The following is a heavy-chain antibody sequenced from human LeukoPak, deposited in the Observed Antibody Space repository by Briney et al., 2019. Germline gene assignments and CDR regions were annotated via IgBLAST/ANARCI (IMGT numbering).Heavy chain of an antibody. CDR2: TYYSGST. J-gene: IGHJ4*02. D-gene: IGHD2-2*01. Sequence: PSETLSLTCTVSGGSISSGGYYWSWIRQHPGKGLEWIGYTYYSGSTYYNPSLKSRVTISVDTSKNQFSLKLSSVTAADTAVYYCARKGVELGYCSSTSCADYWGQGTLVIVSS. V-gene: IGHV4-31*03. CDR1: GGSISSGGYY. CDR3: ARKGVELGYCSSTSCADY.